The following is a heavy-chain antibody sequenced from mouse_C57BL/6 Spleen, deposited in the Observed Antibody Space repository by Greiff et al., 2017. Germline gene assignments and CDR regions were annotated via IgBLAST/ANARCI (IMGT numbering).Heavy chain of an antibody. Sequence: VQLQQPGAELVKPGASVKLSCKASGYTFTSYWMQWVKQRPGQGLEWIGEIDPSDSYTNYNQKFKGKATLTVDTSSSTAYMQLSSLTSEDSAVYYCARSINYYGSSYFGYWGQGTTLTVSS. D-gene: IGHD1-1*01. J-gene: IGHJ2*01. CDR2: IDPSDSYT. CDR3: ARSINYYGSSYFGY. V-gene: IGHV1-50*01. CDR1: GYTFTSYW.